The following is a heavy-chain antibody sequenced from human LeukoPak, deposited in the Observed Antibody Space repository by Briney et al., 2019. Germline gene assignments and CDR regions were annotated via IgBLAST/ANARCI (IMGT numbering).Heavy chain of an antibody. D-gene: IGHD3-3*01. V-gene: IGHV3-23*01. CDR2: ISGSGGST. J-gene: IGHJ4*02. Sequence: GGSLRLSCAASGFTFSGYAMSWVRQAPGKGLEWVSAISGSGGSTYYADSVKGRFTISRDNSKNTLYLQMNSLRAEDTAVYYCAVFWSGYHYYFDYWGQGTLVTVSS. CDR1: GFTFSGYA. CDR3: AVFWSGYHYYFDY.